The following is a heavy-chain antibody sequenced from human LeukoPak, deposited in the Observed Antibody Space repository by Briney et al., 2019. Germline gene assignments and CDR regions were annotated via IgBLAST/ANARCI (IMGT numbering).Heavy chain of an antibody. J-gene: IGHJ3*02. CDR1: GGSVTSYY. V-gene: IGHV4-59*02. CDR3: ATGSRSSTSDAFDI. Sequence: SETLSLTCTVSGGSVTSYYWTWFRQPPWKGLEWIGFIYYSGTTDYNPSLKSRVTMSVDTSTNQVSLGLISVTAVDTAVYYCATGSRSSTSDAFDIWGQGTLVAVSS. CDR2: IYYSGTT. D-gene: IGHD6-6*01.